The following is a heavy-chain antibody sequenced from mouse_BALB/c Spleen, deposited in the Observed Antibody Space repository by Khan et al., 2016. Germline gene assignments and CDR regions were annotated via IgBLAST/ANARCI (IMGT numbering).Heavy chain of an antibody. V-gene: IGHV3-6*02. CDR2: ISYDGSN. Sequence: QLEESGPGLMKPSQSLSLTCSVTGYSITSGYYWNWIRQFPGNKLEWMGYISYDGSNNYNPSLKNRISITRDTSKNQFFLKLNSVTTEDTATYYCAGDSYYFDYWGQGTTLTVSS. CDR3: AGDSYYFDY. CDR1: GYSITSGYY. J-gene: IGHJ2*01.